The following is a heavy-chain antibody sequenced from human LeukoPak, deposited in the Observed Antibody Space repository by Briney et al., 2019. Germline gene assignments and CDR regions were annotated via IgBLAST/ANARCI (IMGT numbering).Heavy chain of an antibody. CDR2: IKSKTDGGTT. CDR1: GFTFSNAW. J-gene: IGHJ4*02. CDR3: TTDIVVVPAAQPSWVYYFDY. V-gene: IGHV3-15*01. D-gene: IGHD2-2*01. Sequence: GRSLRLSCAASGFTFSNAWMSWVRQAPGKGLEWVGRIKSKTDGGTTDYAAPVKGRFTISRDDSKNTLYLQMNSLKTEDTAVYYCTTDIVVVPAAQPSWVYYFDYWGQGTLVTVSS.